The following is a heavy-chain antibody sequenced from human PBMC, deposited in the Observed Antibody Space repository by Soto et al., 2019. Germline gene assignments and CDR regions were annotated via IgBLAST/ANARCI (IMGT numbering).Heavy chain of an antibody. J-gene: IGHJ4*02. Sequence: EVQLVESGGDLVQPGGSLRLSCAASGFTFSSNWMAWVRQSPGKGLEWVASMNQHGSDIQYVDSVRGRFPISRDNARNLLYLQMNDLRVDDTAIYYCATDTYCPATCYRGHGNWGQGTRFTVSA. CDR1: GFTFSSNW. CDR2: MNQHGSDI. CDR3: ATDTYCPATCYRGHGN. V-gene: IGHV3-7*03. D-gene: IGHD2-8*02.